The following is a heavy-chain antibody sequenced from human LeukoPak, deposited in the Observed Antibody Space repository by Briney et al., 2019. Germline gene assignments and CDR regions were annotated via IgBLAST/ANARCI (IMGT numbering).Heavy chain of an antibody. J-gene: IGHJ4*02. CDR2: ISSSTGTI. D-gene: IGHD6-19*01. CDR1: GFTFSSYS. CDR3: ARGGPEQWLAYYFDY. Sequence: GGSLRLSCAASGFTFSSYSLNWVRQAPGKGLEWVSYISSSTGTIYYADSVKGRFTISRDNAKNSMYLQMNSLRAEDTAVYYCARGGPEQWLAYYFDYWGQGTLVTVSS. V-gene: IGHV3-48*01.